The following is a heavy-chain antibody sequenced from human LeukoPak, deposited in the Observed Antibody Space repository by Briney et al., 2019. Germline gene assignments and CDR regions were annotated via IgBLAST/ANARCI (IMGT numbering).Heavy chain of an antibody. CDR2: INPNSGGT. CDR1: GYTFTGYY. Sequence: ASVEVSCKASGYTFTGYYMHWVRQAPGQGLEWMGRINPNSGGTNYAQKFQGRVTMTRDTSISAAYMELSRLRSDDTAVYYCARSRTTFYDFWSGYSVGYWGQGTLVTVSS. CDR3: ARSRTTFYDFWSGYSVGY. J-gene: IGHJ4*02. V-gene: IGHV1-2*06. D-gene: IGHD3-3*01.